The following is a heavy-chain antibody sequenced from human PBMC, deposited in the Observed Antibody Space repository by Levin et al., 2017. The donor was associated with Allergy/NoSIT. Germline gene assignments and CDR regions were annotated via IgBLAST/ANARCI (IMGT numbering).Heavy chain of an antibody. CDR2: IHPNSGLT. D-gene: IGHD6-13*01. V-gene: IGHV1-2*06. Sequence: ASVKVSCKASGNIFTAYYIHWMRQAPGQGLEWVGRIHPNSGLTNYAQGLQGRVTMTRYTSISTAYLELSSLRSDDTAVYYCARRLAAARGDAFDIWGQGTLVTVSS. CDR1: GNIFTAYY. CDR3: ARRLAAARGDAFDI. J-gene: IGHJ3*02.